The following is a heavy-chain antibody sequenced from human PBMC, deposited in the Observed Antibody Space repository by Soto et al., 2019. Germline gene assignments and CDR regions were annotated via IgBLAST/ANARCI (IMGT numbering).Heavy chain of an antibody. V-gene: IGHV3-23*01. CDR3: AKGGEYQLLGDAFDI. Sequence: GGSLRLSCAASGFTFSSYAMSWVRQASGKGLEWVSAISGSGGSTYYADSVKGRFTISRDNSKNTLYLQMNSLRAEDTAVYYCAKGGEYQLLGDAFDIWGQGTMVTVSS. CDR1: GFTFSSYA. CDR2: ISGSGGST. J-gene: IGHJ3*02. D-gene: IGHD2-2*01.